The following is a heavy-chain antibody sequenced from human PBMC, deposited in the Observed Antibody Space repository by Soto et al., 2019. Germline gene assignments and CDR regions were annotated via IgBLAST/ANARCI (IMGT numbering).Heavy chain of an antibody. CDR1: GFSLDEYG. CDR2: MHRNGNST. Sequence: EVQLVESGGGVVRPGGSLRLACVVSGFSLDEYGMSWVRQAPGKGPEWVSGMHRNGNSTGYADSVKGRFTISRDDAKNSLYLQMNSLRAEDTPFYYCARDHSWGSEYGDYADSWGHGTLVTVSS. CDR3: ARDHSWGSEYGDYADS. V-gene: IGHV3-20*04. D-gene: IGHD4-17*01. J-gene: IGHJ5*01.